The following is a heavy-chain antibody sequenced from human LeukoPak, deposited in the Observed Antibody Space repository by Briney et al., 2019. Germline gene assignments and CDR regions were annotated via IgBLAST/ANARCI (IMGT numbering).Heavy chain of an antibody. D-gene: IGHD6-13*01. CDR3: ARDLGSSWYGYYFDY. CDR1: GFPFRSYG. Sequence: GGSLRLSCAASGFPFRSYGLHWVRQAPGKGLEWVAVISYDGSNKYYADSVKGRFTISRDNSKNTLYLQMNSLRAEDTAVYYCARDLGSSWYGYYFDYWGQGTLVTVSS. CDR2: ISYDGSNK. J-gene: IGHJ4*02. V-gene: IGHV3-30-3*01.